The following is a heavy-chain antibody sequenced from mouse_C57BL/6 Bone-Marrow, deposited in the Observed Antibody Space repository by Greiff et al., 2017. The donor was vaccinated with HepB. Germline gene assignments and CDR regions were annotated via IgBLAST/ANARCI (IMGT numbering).Heavy chain of an antibody. CDR3: ARHPAGYFDV. CDR2: ISNLAYSI. V-gene: IGHV5-15*01. Sequence: EVHLVESGGVLVQPGGSLKLSCAASGFTFSDYGMAWVRQAPRKGPEWVAFISNLAYSIYYADTVTGRFTISRENAKNTLYLEMSSLRSEDTAMYYCARHPAGYFDVWGTGTTVTVSS. CDR1: GFTFSDYG. J-gene: IGHJ1*03.